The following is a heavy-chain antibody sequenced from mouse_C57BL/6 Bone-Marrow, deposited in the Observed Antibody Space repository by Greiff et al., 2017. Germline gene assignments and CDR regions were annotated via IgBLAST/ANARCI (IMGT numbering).Heavy chain of an antibody. Sequence: VQLQQSGPELVKPGASVKIPCKASGYTFTDYNMDWVKQSHGKSLEWIGDINPNNGGTIYNQKFKGKATLTVDKSSSTAYMGLRSLTSEDTAVYYGAGGGGDASMEGWGQGTSVTVSS. CDR2: INPNNGGT. CDR3: AGGGGDASMEG. V-gene: IGHV1-18*01. J-gene: IGHJ4*01. CDR1: GYTFTDYN.